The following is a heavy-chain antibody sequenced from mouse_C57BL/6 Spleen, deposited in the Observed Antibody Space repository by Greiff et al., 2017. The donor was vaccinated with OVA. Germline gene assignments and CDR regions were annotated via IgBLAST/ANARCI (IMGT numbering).Heavy chain of an antibody. Sequence: QVQLKESGAELVRPGASVKLSCKASGYTFTDYYINWVKQRPGQGLEWIARIYPGSGNTYYNEKFKGKATLTAEKSSSTAYMQLSSLTSEDSAVYFCARSGGYENFDYWGQGTTLTVSS. CDR1: GYTFTDYY. CDR3: ARSGGYENFDY. V-gene: IGHV1-76*01. J-gene: IGHJ2*01. CDR2: IYPGSGNT. D-gene: IGHD2-2*01.